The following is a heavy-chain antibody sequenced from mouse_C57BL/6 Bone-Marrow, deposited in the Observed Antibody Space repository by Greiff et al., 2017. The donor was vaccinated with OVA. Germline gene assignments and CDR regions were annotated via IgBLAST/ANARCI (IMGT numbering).Heavy chain of an antibody. J-gene: IGHJ2*01. V-gene: IGHV1-64*01. CDR1: GYTFTSYW. Sequence: VPLQEPGAELVKPGASVKLSCKASGYTFTSYWMHWVYLRRGQGLEWMGMIHPNSGSTKYNEKSQSKATLTVDKSSSTAYMQLSSLTSADSAVHYFDRGLRDYWGQGTTLTVSS. CDR3: DRGLRDY. CDR2: IHPNSGST. D-gene: IGHD3-1*01.